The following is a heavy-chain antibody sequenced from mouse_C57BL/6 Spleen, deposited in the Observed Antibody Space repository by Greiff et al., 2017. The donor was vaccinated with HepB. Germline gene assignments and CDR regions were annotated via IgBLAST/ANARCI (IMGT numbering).Heavy chain of an antibody. Sequence: EVQLQQSGPELVKPGASVKMSCKASGYTFTDYNMHWVKQSHGKSLEWIGYINPNNGGTSYNQKFKGKATLTVNKSTSPAYMELRSLTSEDSAVYYWARCVGSYGWFAYWGQRTLVTVSA. CDR3: ARCVGSYGWFAY. J-gene: IGHJ3*01. D-gene: IGHD1-1*02. CDR1: GYTFTDYN. CDR2: INPNNGGT. V-gene: IGHV1-22*01.